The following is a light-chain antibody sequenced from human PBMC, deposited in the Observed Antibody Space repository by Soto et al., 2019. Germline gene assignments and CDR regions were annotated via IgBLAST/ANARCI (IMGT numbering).Light chain of an antibody. J-gene: IGKJ1*01. V-gene: IGKV1-5*01. Sequence: DIQMTQSASTLSASVGDRFTITFRASQSISSWLAWYQQKPGKAPKLLIYDASSLESGVPSRFSGSGSGTEFTLTISSLQPDDFATYYCQQYNSYRTFGQGTKVDI. CDR2: DAS. CDR3: QQYNSYRT. CDR1: QSISSW.